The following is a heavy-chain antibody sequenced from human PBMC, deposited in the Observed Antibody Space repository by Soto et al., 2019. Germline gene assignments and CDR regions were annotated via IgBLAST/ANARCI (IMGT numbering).Heavy chain of an antibody. J-gene: IGHJ4*02. Sequence: PSETLSLTCAVYGGSFSGYYWTWIRQPPGKGLEWIGEINDSGSTNYNPSLKSRVTISVDTSKSQFSLKLSSVTAADTAVYYCARVGFRYFDWLLSFDYWGQGILVTV. CDR3: ARVGFRYFDWLLSFDY. D-gene: IGHD3-9*01. CDR1: GGSFSGYY. CDR2: INDSGST. V-gene: IGHV4-34*01.